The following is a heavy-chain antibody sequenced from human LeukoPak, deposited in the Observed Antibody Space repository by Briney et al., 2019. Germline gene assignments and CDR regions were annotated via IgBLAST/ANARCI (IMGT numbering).Heavy chain of an antibody. J-gene: IGHJ3*02. Sequence: SGGSLRLSCAPSGFTLRNAWISWVRQAPGKGLGWVGRMRSEARGGTPDYAALVKGRFIISIDDSRSTLYLQMHSLETEDTALYYCTTEGFTYGHHALGIWGQGTVVTVSS. V-gene: IGHV3-15*01. CDR1: GFTLRNAW. D-gene: IGHD5-18*01. CDR3: TTEGFTYGHHALGI. CDR2: MRSEARGGTP.